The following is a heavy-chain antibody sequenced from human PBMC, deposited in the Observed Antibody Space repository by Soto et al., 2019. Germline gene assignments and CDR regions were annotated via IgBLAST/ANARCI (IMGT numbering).Heavy chain of an antibody. D-gene: IGHD3-9*01. Sequence: PGESLKISCKGSGYSFTSYWIGWVRQMPGKGLEWMGVIYPGDSDTRYSPSFQGQVTISADKSISTAYLQWSSLKASDTAMYFCARLGFDFDTLSFYYNVHHHYRVDFWGQGTKVPVSS. CDR1: GYSFTSYW. CDR2: IYPGDSDT. J-gene: IGHJ6*02. CDR3: ARLGFDFDTLSFYYNVHHHYRVDF. V-gene: IGHV5-51*01.